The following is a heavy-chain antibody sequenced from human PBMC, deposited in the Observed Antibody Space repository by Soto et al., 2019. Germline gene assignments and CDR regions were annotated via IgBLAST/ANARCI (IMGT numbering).Heavy chain of an antibody. V-gene: IGHV1-69*04. D-gene: IGHD6-6*01. CDR2: IIPILGIA. Sequence: SVKVSCKASGGTFSSYAISWVRQAPGQGLEWMGRIIPILGIANYAQKFQGRVTITADKSTSTAYMELSSLRSEDTAVYYCARAPRIAARQGPDDYWGPGTLVTVSS. J-gene: IGHJ4*02. CDR1: GGTFSSYA. CDR3: ARAPRIAARQGPDDY.